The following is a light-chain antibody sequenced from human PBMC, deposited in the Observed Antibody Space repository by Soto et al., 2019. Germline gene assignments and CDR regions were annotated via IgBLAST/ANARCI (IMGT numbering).Light chain of an antibody. J-gene: IGKJ1*01. Sequence: EIVLTHSPSILSVSPGEIDTLSCRASQSVASRLAWYQHTPGQAPRLLIYGASTRATDIPARFSGSGSGTEFTLTITSLQSEDFAVYYCQQYNDWPRTFGQGTKVDI. V-gene: IGKV3-15*01. CDR2: GAS. CDR3: QQYNDWPRT. CDR1: QSVASR.